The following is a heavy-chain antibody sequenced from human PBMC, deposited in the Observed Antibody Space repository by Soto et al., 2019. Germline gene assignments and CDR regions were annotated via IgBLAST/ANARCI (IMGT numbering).Heavy chain of an antibody. CDR2: IGTYNGNT. CDR3: ARDYNYFWGIYRYMAY. D-gene: IGHD3-16*02. J-gene: IGHJ4*02. V-gene: IGHV1-18*01. CDR1: GYTFTTFG. Sequence: QVQLVQSGGEVKKPGASVKVSCKASGYTFTTFGINWVRQAPGQGLEWMGWIGTYNGNTSYAQKLQGRVTMTTDTSTSIVYMELRSLRSDDTAMYYCARDYNYFWGIYRYMAYWGQGTLVTVSS.